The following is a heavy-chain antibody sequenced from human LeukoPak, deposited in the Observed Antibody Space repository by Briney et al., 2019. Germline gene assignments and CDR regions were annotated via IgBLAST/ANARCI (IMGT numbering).Heavy chain of an antibody. J-gene: IGHJ4*02. CDR3: ARGPLYYYFDY. D-gene: IGHD3-10*01. CDR2: TLYKSKWYN. V-gene: IGHV6-1*01. CDR1: GDSVPHHSAA. Sequence: SHGLSLTCALSGDSVPHHSAAWDWVRQAPWKGLEWLGRTLYKSKWYNDYAVSVKSRITSNPDTSKNQFALQLNSVTPEDTAVYYCARGPLYYYFDYWGQGTLVTVSS.